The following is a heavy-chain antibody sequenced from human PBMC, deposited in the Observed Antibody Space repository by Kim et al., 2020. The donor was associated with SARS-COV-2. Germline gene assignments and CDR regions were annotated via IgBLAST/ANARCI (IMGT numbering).Heavy chain of an antibody. CDR2: INPNSGGT. V-gene: IGHV1-2*02. CDR3: ARGDTHPTPNYDFWSGYLRGIAVAGIPFDY. J-gene: IGHJ4*02. D-gene: IGHD3-3*01. Sequence: ASVKVSCKASGYTFTGYYMHWVRQAPGQGLEWMGWINPNSGGTNYAQKFQGRVTMTRDTSISTAYMELSRLRSDDTAVYYCARGDTHPTPNYDFWSGYLRGIAVAGIPFDYWGQGTLVTVSS. CDR1: GYTFTGYY.